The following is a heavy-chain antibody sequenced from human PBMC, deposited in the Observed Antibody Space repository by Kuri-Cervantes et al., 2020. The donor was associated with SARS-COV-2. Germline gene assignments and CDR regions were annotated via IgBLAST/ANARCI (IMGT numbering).Heavy chain of an antibody. CDR1: GFTVSTNY. V-gene: IGHV3-53*01. Sequence: GESLKISCAASGFTVSTNYMSWVRQAPGKGLEWVSIIYSGGTTYYADSVKGRFTISRDNSKNTVILQMNSLRGEDTALYYCARAGYSTGWFPDWYFDLWGRGTLVTVSS. CDR3: ARAGYSTGWFPDWYFDL. D-gene: IGHD6-19*01. CDR2: IYSGGTT. J-gene: IGHJ2*01.